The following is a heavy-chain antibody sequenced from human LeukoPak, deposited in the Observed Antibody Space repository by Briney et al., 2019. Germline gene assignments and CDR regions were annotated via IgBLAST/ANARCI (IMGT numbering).Heavy chain of an antibody. Sequence: GGSLRLSCAASGFTFNYAWMSWVRQVPGKGLEWVGQTVSEIDGGTTDYATPVKGRFTISRDDSKSTLYLQMNSLKIEDTAVYYCTTDEDWNYARKDVWGQGATVTVSS. CDR1: GFTFNYAW. D-gene: IGHD1-7*01. V-gene: IGHV3-15*04. CDR2: TVSEIDGGTT. CDR3: TTDEDWNYARKDV. J-gene: IGHJ6*02.